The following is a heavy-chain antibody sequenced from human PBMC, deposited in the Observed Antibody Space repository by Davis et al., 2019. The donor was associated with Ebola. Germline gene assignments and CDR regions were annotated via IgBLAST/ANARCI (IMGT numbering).Heavy chain of an antibody. J-gene: IGHJ4*02. Sequence: GESLKISCAASGFTFSIYSMNWVRQAPGKELEWVSYISSSSSTIYYADSVKGRFTVSRDNAKNSLYLQMNSLRDEDTAVYYCARDVSILSLSTRLVGYFDYWGQGTLVTVSS. CDR1: GFTFSIYS. D-gene: IGHD2/OR15-2a*01. CDR2: ISSSSSTI. V-gene: IGHV3-48*02. CDR3: ARDVSILSLSTRLVGYFDY.